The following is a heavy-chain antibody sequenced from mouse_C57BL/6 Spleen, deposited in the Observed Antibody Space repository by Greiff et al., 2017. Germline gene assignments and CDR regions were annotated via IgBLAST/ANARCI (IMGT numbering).Heavy chain of an antibody. V-gene: IGHV1-82*01. D-gene: IGHD2-4*01. CDR1: GYAFSRYW. Sequence: VQLQQSGPELVKPGASVKLSCKASGYAFSRYWMNWVKQRPGKGLEWIGSIYTGDGDTNYTGKVTGKVTLTADKSSSTTYMQLSSLTSEDSTVYFCARGIDYDYPFAYWGQGTLVTVSA. J-gene: IGHJ3*01. CDR3: ARGIDYDYPFAY. CDR2: IYTGDGDT.